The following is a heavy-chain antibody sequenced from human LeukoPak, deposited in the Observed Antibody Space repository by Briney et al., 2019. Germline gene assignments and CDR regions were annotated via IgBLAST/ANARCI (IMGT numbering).Heavy chain of an antibody. CDR2: ISSNSNFI. V-gene: IGHV3-21*01. CDR1: GFTFGSYS. Sequence: GGSLRLSCAASGFTFGSYSMNWVRQAPGKGLEWVSSISSNSNFIYYADSVKGRFNISRDNAKNSLFMQMTSLRAEDTAVYFCVCYLVGAKRSFDYWGQGTLVTVSS. CDR3: VCYLVGAKRSFDY. J-gene: IGHJ4*02. D-gene: IGHD1-26*01.